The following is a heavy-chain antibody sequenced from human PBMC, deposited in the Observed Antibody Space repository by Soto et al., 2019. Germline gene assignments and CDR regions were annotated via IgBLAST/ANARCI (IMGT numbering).Heavy chain of an antibody. CDR1: GFTFTIYA. CDR3: AKGQSTYYDFWSRYYDWFDP. D-gene: IGHD3-3*01. V-gene: IGHV3-23*01. J-gene: IGHJ5*02. Sequence: SGGSLRLSCAASGFTFTIYAMSWVRQAPGKGLEWVSAITGSGGSTYYADSVKGPFTISRDNSKNTLYLQMNSLRAEDTAVYYCAKGQSTYYDFWSRYYDWFDPWGQGTLVTVSS. CDR2: ITGSGGST.